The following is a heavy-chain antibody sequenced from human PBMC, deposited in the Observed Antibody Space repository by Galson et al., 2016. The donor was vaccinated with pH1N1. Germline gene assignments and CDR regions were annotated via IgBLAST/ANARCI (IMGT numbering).Heavy chain of an antibody. CDR1: GFTLSSYW. D-gene: IGHD1-26*01. CDR3: VRAVGRAEAH. Sequence: SCAASGFTLSSYWMSWVRQAPGKGLEWVANMNQDGNKKYYVDSVKGRFITSRDYSKNSLYLQMNSLRAEDTAMYYCVRAVGRAEAHWGQGTLVTVSS. J-gene: IGHJ4*02. V-gene: IGHV3-7*01. CDR2: MNQDGNKK.